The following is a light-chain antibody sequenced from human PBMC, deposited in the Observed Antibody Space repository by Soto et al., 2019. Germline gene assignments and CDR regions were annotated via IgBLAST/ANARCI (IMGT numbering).Light chain of an antibody. CDR2: DAS. V-gene: IGKV1-5*01. J-gene: IGKJ1*01. Sequence: IQLTPSPSALSTTVGDRITITCRSSQSISSWLAWYQQKPGKAPKLLIYDASSLESGVPSRFSGSGSGTEFTLTISSLQPDDFATYYCQQYNSYSPEAFGQGTKVDIK. CDR1: QSISSW. CDR3: QQYNSYSPEA.